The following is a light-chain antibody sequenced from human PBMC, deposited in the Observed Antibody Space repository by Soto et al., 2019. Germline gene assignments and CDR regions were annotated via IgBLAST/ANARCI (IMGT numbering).Light chain of an antibody. Sequence: QSVLTQPASVSGSPGQSTTISCTGTSSDVGGYNYVSWYQQHPGKAPKFMIYEVSNRPSGVSNRFSGSKSGNTASLTISGLQAEDEADYHCSSYTRSNTYVFGTGTKATV. CDR1: SSDVGGYNY. CDR2: EVS. J-gene: IGLJ1*01. CDR3: SSYTRSNTYV. V-gene: IGLV2-14*01.